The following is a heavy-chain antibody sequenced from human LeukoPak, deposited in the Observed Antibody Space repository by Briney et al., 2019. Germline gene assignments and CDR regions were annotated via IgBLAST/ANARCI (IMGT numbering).Heavy chain of an antibody. J-gene: IGHJ4*02. CDR3: AIDSMGLQPDY. CDR1: GFTFSDYA. CDR2: ISGSGGST. V-gene: IGHV3-23*01. D-gene: IGHD1-14*01. Sequence: GGSLRLSCAGSGFTFSDYAMSWVRQAPGKGLEWVSAISGSGGSTYYADSVKGRFRISRDNSKNTLYLQMNSLRAEDTAVYYRAIDSMGLQPDYWGQGTLVTVSS.